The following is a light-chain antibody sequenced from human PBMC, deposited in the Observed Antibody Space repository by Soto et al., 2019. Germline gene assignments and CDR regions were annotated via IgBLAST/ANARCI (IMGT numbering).Light chain of an antibody. Sequence: DIQMTQSPSSLSASVGARVTITCRASQGISNYLAWYQQKPGKVPKLLIYAASTLQSEVPSRFSGIGSGTDFTLTISSLQPEDVATYYWQKYNSYPLLTFGPGTKVYIK. CDR2: AAS. CDR1: QGISNY. CDR3: QKYNSYPLLT. J-gene: IGKJ3*01. V-gene: IGKV1-27*01.